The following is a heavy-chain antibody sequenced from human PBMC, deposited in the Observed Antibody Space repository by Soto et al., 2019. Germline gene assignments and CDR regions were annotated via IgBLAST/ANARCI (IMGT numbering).Heavy chain of an antibody. J-gene: IGHJ4*02. Sequence: SETLSLTCAVSGGSIRNDGYSWSWIRQPPGKALEWIGYIFHSGSTHYIPSLKSRVSISLDRSKNQFSLNLNSVTAADTAVYFCARGRGSYSAGFDYWGQGTLVTASS. CDR1: GGSIRNDGYS. CDR2: IFHSGST. D-gene: IGHD1-26*01. V-gene: IGHV4-30-2*01. CDR3: ARGRGSYSAGFDY.